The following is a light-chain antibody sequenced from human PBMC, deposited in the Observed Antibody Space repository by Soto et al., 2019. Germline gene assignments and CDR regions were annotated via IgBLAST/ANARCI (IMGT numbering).Light chain of an antibody. J-gene: IGLJ1*01. CDR1: SSTTGNNY. CDR2: END. V-gene: IGLV1-51*02. CDR3: ATWDSSLSTGV. Sequence: QSVLRQPPSVSAAPGQKVTISCSGSSSTTGNNYVSWYQQLPGTAPKLLIYENDKRPSGIPDRFSGSKSGTSATLDITGLQTGDEADYYCATWDSSLSTGVFGTGTKLTVL.